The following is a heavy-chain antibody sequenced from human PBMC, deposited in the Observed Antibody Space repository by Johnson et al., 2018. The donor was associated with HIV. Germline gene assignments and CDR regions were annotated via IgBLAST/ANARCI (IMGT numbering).Heavy chain of an antibody. CDR1: GFTFDDYA. CDR3: AKDRVEWGLRMDARDI. Sequence: VQLVESGGGLVQPGRSLRLSCAASGFTFDDYAMHWVRQAPGKGLEWVSGISWNSGSIGYADSVKGRFTISRDNAKNSLYLQMNSLRAEDTAVYYCAKDRVEWGLRMDARDIWGQGTMVTVSS. D-gene: IGHD1-26*01. J-gene: IGHJ3*02. CDR2: ISWNSGSI. V-gene: IGHV3-9*01.